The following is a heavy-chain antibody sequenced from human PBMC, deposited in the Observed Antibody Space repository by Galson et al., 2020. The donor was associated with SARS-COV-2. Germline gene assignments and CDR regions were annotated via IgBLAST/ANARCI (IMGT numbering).Heavy chain of an antibody. V-gene: IGHV3-11*01. CDR3: VRSNHYGSGSADS. D-gene: IGHD3-10*01. J-gene: IGHJ4*02. CDR2: ISSSGSLI. Sequence: GESLKISCAASGFTFSDYYMSWIRQAPGKGLEWLSYISSSGSLINYADSVKGRFTISRDNAKNSLYLQMNTLRADDAAIYYCVRSNHYGSGSADSWGQGTLVTVSS. CDR1: GFTFSDYY.